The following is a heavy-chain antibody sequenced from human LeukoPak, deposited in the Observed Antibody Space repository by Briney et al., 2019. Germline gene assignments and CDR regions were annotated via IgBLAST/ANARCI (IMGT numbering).Heavy chain of an antibody. CDR3: ARHYGP. J-gene: IGHJ5*02. CDR2: IYSSGST. V-gene: IGHV4-39*01. D-gene: IGHD4-17*01. CDR1: GGSISSSYYY. Sequence: SDTLSLTCTVPGGSISSSYYYWGWIRQPPGKGLEWIGSIYSSGSTYYNPSLKSRVTISVDTSKNQFSLKLTSVTAADTAVYYSARHYGPWGQGTLVTVSS.